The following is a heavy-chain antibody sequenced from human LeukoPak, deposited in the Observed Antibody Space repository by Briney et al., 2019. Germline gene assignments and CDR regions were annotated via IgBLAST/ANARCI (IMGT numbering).Heavy chain of an antibody. CDR2: IHSGGSDI. J-gene: IGHJ4*02. Sequence: GGSLRPSCAASGFTFSSYKMNWVRQAPGRGLGWVSFIHSGGSDIYYADSVKGRFTVSRDNAKNSLFLQMNSLRAEDTALYYCARGHYDILTGNYKWTPDYWGQGTLVTVSS. CDR1: GFTFSSYK. CDR3: ARGHYDILTGNYKWTPDY. V-gene: IGHV3-21*06. D-gene: IGHD3-9*01.